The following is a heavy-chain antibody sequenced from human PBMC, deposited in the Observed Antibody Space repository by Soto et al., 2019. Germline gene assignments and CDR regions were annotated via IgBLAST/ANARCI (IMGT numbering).Heavy chain of an antibody. J-gene: IGHJ6*02. CDR3: GTASVVALLWGGYYYYRLDV. D-gene: IGHD2-15*01. Sequence: ASVKVSCKASGGTFSSYAISWVRQAPGQGLEWMGGIIPIFGTANYAQKFQGRVTITADESTSTAYMELSSLRSEDTAVYYWGTASVVALLWGGYYYYRLDVWAQGTTVTVSS. CDR1: GGTFSSYA. CDR2: IIPIFGTA. V-gene: IGHV1-69*13.